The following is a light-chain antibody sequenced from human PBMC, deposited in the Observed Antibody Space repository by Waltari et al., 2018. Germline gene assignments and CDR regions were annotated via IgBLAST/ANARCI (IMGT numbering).Light chain of an antibody. CDR1: SSDIGGYNY. Sequence: QSALTQPASVSGSPGQSITISCTGTSSDIGGYNYVSWYQQHPGKAPKLMIYDVTKRPSGVSYRFSGSKSGNTAALTISGLQAEDEADYYCSSYTSTSTLGIFGGGTKLTVL. J-gene: IGLJ2*01. CDR3: SSYTSTSTLGI. CDR2: DVT. V-gene: IGLV2-14*03.